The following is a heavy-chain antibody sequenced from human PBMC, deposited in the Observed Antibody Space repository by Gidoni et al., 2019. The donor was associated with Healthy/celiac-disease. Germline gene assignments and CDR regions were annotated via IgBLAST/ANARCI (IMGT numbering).Heavy chain of an antibody. J-gene: IGHJ3*02. Sequence: QVQLVQSGAEVKKPGSSVKVSCKASGGTFSSYAIRWVRQAPGQGLEWMGRIIPILGIANYAQKFQGRVTITADKSTSTAYMELSSLRSEDTAVYYCVKFAAAIRDAFDIWGQGTMVTVSS. V-gene: IGHV1-69*04. D-gene: IGHD2-2*02. CDR3: VKFAAAIRDAFDI. CDR2: IIPILGIA. CDR1: GGTFSSYA.